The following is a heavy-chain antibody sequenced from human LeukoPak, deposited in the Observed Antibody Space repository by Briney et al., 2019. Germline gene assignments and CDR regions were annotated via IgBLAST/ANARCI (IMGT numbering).Heavy chain of an antibody. CDR3: ARGLLGEVKIRFLEWLYLDY. V-gene: IGHV1-18*01. CDR1: GYTFTSYG. J-gene: IGHJ4*02. D-gene: IGHD3-3*01. Sequence: ASVKVSCKASGYTFTSYGISWVRQAPGQGLEWMGWISAYNGNTNYAQKLQGRVTMTTDTSTSTAYMELWSLRSDDTAVYYCARGLLGEVKIRFLEWLYLDYWGQGTLVTVSS. CDR2: ISAYNGNT.